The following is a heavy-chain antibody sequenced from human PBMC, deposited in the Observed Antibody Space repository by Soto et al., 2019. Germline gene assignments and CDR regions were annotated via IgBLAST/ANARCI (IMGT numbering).Heavy chain of an antibody. CDR2: VYRTGST. V-gene: IGHV4-4*02. Sequence: QVQLQESGPGLVKPSGTLSLTCAVSGGSISTSNWWSWVRQPPGQGLEWIGEVYRTGSTTYNPSLVSRLTISVDKSKNQFSLKLTSVTAADTAVYYCARARATIAAAAIFDCWGQGTLVTVSS. D-gene: IGHD6-13*01. J-gene: IGHJ4*02. CDR1: GGSISTSNW. CDR3: ARARATIAAAAIFDC.